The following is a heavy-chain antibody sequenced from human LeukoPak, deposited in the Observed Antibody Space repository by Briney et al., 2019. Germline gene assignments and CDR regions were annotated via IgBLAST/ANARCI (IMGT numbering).Heavy chain of an antibody. D-gene: IGHD3-3*01. V-gene: IGHV4-59*08. J-gene: IGHJ4*02. CDR1: GGSISSYY. CDR2: IYYSGST. Sequence: SETLSLTCTVSGGSISSYYWSWIRQSPGKGLEWIGYIYYSGSTNYNPSLKSRVTISVDTSKNQFSLKLSSVTAADTAVYYCARGSIGVLEWYEGDYWGQGTLVTVSS. CDR3: ARGSIGVLEWYEGDY.